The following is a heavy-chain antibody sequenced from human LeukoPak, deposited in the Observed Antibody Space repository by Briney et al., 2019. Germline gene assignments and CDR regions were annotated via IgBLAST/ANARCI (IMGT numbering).Heavy chain of an antibody. CDR3: ARDYSSSWYSGWFDP. D-gene: IGHD6-13*01. Sequence: SVKVSCKASGGTFSSYAISWVRQAPGQGLEWMGGIIPIFGTANYAQKFQGRVTMTADESTSTAYMELSSLRSEDTAVYYCARDYSSSWYSGWFDPWGQGTLVTVSS. CDR2: IIPIFGTA. CDR1: GGTFSSYA. J-gene: IGHJ5*02. V-gene: IGHV1-69*01.